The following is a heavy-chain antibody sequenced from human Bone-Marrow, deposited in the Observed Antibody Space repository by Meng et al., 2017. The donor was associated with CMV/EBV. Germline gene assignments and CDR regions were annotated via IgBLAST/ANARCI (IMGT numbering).Heavy chain of an antibody. CDR1: GYTFTGYY. CDR3: ARDAVVPAATKTNWFDP. D-gene: IGHD2-2*01. J-gene: IGHJ5*02. V-gene: IGHV1-2*02. Sequence: ASVKVSCKASGYTFTGYYMHWVRQAPGQGLEWMGWINPNSGGTNYAQKFQGRVTMTRDTSISTAYMELSRLRSDDTAVYYCARDAVVPAATKTNWFDPWGQGTLVPVSS. CDR2: INPNSGGT.